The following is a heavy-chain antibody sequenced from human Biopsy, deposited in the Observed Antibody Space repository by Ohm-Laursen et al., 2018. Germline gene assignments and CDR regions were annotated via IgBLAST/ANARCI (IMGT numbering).Heavy chain of an antibody. Sequence: SDTLSLTCTVSGGSIGGSGDYWSWIRQPPGKGLEWIGYISDTGTTNYNPSLRGRVAMSVDTSKNQFSLQLTSVTAADTAMFFCARLFRLYDYWNDDPPDGFDVWGQGTMVTVSS. CDR3: ARLFRLYDYWNDDPPDGFDV. J-gene: IGHJ3*01. V-gene: IGHV4-61*08. D-gene: IGHD3-3*01. CDR2: ISDTGTT. CDR1: GGSIGGSGDY.